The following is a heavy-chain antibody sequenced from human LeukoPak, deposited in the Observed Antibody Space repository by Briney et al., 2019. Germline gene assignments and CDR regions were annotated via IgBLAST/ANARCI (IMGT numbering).Heavy chain of an antibody. CDR3: ARDQAYCSGGSCYGAGSYYYYMDV. CDR2: IRSRAYAETT. J-gene: IGHJ6*03. V-gene: IGHV3-49*04. D-gene: IGHD2-15*01. CDR1: GFNFRDYA. Sequence: GGSLRLSCTTSGFNFRDYALSWVRQAPGKGLEWVGFIRSRAYAETTEYAASVKGRFTISKDYSKTIAYLQMNSLRAEDTAVYYCARDQAYCSGGSCYGAGSYYYYMDVWGKGTTVTVSS.